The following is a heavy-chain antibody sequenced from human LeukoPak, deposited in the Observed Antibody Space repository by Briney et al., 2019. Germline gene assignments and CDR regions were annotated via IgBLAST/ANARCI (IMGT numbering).Heavy chain of an antibody. V-gene: IGHV4-59*01. D-gene: IGHD5-24*01. CDR2: IYYSGST. J-gene: IGHJ4*02. CDR3: ARVRSEMALDY. CDR1: GGSISSYY. Sequence: SETLSLTCTVSGGSISSYYWSWIRQPPGKGLEWIGYIYYSGSTNYNPSLKSRVTIPVDTSKNQFSLKLSSVTAADTAVYYCARVRSEMALDYWGQGTLVTVSS.